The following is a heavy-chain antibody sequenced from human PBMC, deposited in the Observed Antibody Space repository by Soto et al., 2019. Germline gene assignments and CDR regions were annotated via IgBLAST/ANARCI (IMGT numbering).Heavy chain of an antibody. CDR1: GGTFSSYA. D-gene: IGHD2-2*01. CDR2: IIPIFGTA. CDR3: ASGLGYCSSTSCQTEMYFDY. Sequence: QVQLVQSGAEVKQPGSSVKVSCKASGGTFSSYAISWVRQAPGQGLEWMGGIIPIFGTANYAQKFQGRVTITADKSTSTAYMELSSLRSEDTAVYYCASGLGYCSSTSCQTEMYFDYWGQGTLVTVSS. J-gene: IGHJ4*02. V-gene: IGHV1-69*06.